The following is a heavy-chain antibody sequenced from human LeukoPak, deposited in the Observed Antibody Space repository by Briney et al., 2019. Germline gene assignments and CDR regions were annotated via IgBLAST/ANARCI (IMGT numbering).Heavy chain of an antibody. CDR2: ISYDGSNK. Sequence: GGSLRLSCAASGFTFSSYGMHWVRQAPGKGLEWVAVISYDGSNKYYADSVKGRFTISRDNSKNTLYLQMNSLRAEGTAVYYCAKGRTYYYDSSGYYGDYWGQGTLVTVS. J-gene: IGHJ4*02. CDR3: AKGRTYYYDSSGYYGDY. CDR1: GFTFSSYG. V-gene: IGHV3-30*18. D-gene: IGHD3-22*01.